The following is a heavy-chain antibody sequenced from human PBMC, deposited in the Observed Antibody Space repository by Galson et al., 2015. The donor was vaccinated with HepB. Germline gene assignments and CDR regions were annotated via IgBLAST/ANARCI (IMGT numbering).Heavy chain of an antibody. J-gene: IGHJ3*02. CDR3: AREIGVVPSTPGPDAFDI. CDR2: INPSGGST. D-gene: IGHD2-2*01. Sequence: SVKVSCKASGFTFTSYYMHWVRQAPGQGLEWMGIINPSGGSTSYAQKFQGRVTMTRDTSTSTVYMELSSLRSEDTAVYYCAREIGVVPSTPGPDAFDIWGQGTMVTVSS. V-gene: IGHV1-46*01. CDR1: GFTFTSYY.